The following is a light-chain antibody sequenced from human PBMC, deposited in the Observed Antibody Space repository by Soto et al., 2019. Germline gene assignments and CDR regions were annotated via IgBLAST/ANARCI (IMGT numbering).Light chain of an antibody. CDR2: GAS. CDR1: QSVSSNF. J-gene: IGKJ1*01. V-gene: IGKV3-20*01. Sequence: ETVLTQSPGTLSLSPGERATLSCRASQSVSSNFLAWYQQKPGQAPRLLIYGASSRATGIPDRFSGSGSGTDFTLTISGLEPEDFAVYHCHQYGALPWTFGQGTKVEV. CDR3: HQYGALPWT.